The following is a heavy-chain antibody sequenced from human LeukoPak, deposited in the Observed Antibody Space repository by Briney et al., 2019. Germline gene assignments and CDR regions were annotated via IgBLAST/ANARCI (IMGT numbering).Heavy chain of an antibody. CDR3: ARSEWTDITIVRAEGAFDI. CDR2: IIPIFGTA. Sequence: SVKVFCKASGGTFSSYAISWVRQAPGQGLEWMGGIIPIFGTANYAQKFQGRVTITADKSTSTAYMELSSLRSEDTAVYYCARSEWTDITIVRAEGAFDIWGQGTMVTVSS. J-gene: IGHJ3*02. V-gene: IGHV1-69*06. CDR1: GGTFSSYA. D-gene: IGHD3-10*01.